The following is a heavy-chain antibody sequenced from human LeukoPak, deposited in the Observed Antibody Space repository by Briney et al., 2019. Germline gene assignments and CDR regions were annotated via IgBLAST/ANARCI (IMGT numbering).Heavy chain of an antibody. CDR1: GFTVSSNY. CDR2: IYSGGST. Sequence: PGGSLRLSCAASGFTVSSNYMSWVRQAPGKGLEWVSVIYSGGSTYYADSVKGRFTISRDNSKNTLYLQMNSLRAEDTAVYYCARGITIFGVVTGFDYWGQGTLVTVSS. D-gene: IGHD3-3*01. V-gene: IGHV3-53*01. J-gene: IGHJ4*02. CDR3: ARGITIFGVVTGFDY.